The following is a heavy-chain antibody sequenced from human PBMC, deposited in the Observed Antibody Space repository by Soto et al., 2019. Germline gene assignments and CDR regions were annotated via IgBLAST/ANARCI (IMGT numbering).Heavy chain of an antibody. CDR3: ARERGLDYYGMDV. CDR2: IYYSGST. Sequence: PSGTLSLTCTVSGGSVSSGDYYWSWIRQPPGKGLEWIGYIYYSGSTYYNPSLKSRVTISVDTSKNQFSLKLSSVTAADTAVYYCARERGLDYYGMDVWGQGTTVTVSS. D-gene: IGHD3-10*01. CDR1: GGSVSSGDYY. J-gene: IGHJ6*02. V-gene: IGHV4-30-4*01.